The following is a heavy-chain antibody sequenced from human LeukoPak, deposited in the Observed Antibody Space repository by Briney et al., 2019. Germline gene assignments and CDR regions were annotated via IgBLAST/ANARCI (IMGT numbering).Heavy chain of an antibody. V-gene: IGHV3-66*01. J-gene: IGHJ4*02. D-gene: IGHD5-12*01. Sequence: GGSLRLSCAASGFTVSSNYMSWVRQAPGKGLEWVSVIYSGGSTYYADSVKGRFTISRDNSKNTLYLQMNSLRAEDTAVYYCAKDRPTWPIDYWGQGTLVTVSS. CDR1: GFTVSSNY. CDR2: IYSGGST. CDR3: AKDRPTWPIDY.